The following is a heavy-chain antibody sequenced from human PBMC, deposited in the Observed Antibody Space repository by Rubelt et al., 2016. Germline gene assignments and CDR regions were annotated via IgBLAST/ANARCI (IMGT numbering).Heavy chain of an antibody. CDR2: INHSGST. V-gene: IGHV4-34*01. Sequence: QVQLQQWGAGLLKPSETLSLTCAVYGGSFSGYYWSWIRQPPGKGLEWIGEINHSGSTNYNPSLKRRVTVSEDTPKNPFSRKLSSVTAADTAVYYCARGRGYKGYWGQGTLVTVSS. D-gene: IGHD5-12*01. CDR3: ARGRGYKGY. CDR1: GGSFSGYY. J-gene: IGHJ4*02.